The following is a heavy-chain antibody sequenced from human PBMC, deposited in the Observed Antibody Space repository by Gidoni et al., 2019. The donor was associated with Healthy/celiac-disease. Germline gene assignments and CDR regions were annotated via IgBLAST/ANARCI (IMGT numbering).Heavy chain of an antibody. Sequence: QAPGKGLEWVGRIKSKTDGGTTDYAAPVKGRFTISRDDSKNTLYLQMNSLKTEDTAVYYCTTAREERGDAFDIWGQGTMVTVSS. CDR2: IKSKTDGGTT. J-gene: IGHJ3*02. V-gene: IGHV3-15*01. CDR3: TTAREERGDAFDI.